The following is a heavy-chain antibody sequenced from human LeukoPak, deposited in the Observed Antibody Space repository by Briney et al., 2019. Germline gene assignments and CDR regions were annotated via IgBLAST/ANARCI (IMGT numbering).Heavy chain of an antibody. D-gene: IGHD3-10*01. CDR2: ITGSGGST. CDR1: GFTFSSYG. Sequence: GGTLRLSCAASGFTFSSYGMNWVRQAPGKGLEWVSAITGSGGSTYYADSVKGRFTISRDNSKNTLYLQMNSLRAEDTAVYYCARDSAYGSGSYYNTWSLDYWGQGTLVTVSS. CDR3: ARDSAYGSGSYYNTWSLDY. J-gene: IGHJ4*02. V-gene: IGHV3-23*01.